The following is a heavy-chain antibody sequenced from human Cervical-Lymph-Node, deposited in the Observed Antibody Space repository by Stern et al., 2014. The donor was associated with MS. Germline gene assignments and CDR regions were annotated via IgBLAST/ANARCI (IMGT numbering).Heavy chain of an antibody. CDR1: GFTFSSYA. D-gene: IGHD2-2*01. CDR2: ISGRGGST. J-gene: IGHJ6*02. Sequence: EVQLVESGRGLVQPGGSLRLSCAASGFTFSSYAMSWVRQAPGKGLEWVSAISGRGGSTYYADSVKGRFTISRDNSKNTLYLQMNSLRAEDTAVYYCAKGGIVVVPAAINYYYGMDVWGQGTTVTVSS. V-gene: IGHV3-23*04. CDR3: AKGGIVVVPAAINYYYGMDV.